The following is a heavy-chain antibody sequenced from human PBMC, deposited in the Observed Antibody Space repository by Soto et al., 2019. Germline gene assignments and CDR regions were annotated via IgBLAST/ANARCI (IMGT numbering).Heavy chain of an antibody. CDR1: GYTFTSYG. J-gene: IGHJ6*02. V-gene: IGHV1-18*01. D-gene: IGHD2-21*01. CDR2: ISAYNGNT. Sequence: ASVKVSCKASGYTFTSYGISWVRQAPGQGLEWMGWISAYNGNTNYAQKLQGRVTMTTDTSTSTAYMELRSLRSDDTAVYYCARLFREWVPYYYGMDVWGQGTTVTVSS. CDR3: ARLFREWVPYYYGMDV.